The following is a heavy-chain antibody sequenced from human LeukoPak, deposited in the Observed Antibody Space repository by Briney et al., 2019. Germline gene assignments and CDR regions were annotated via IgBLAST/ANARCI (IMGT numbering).Heavy chain of an antibody. Sequence: PGGSLRLSCAASGFTFSSYDMHWVRQATGKGLEWVSAIGTAGDTYYPGSVKGRFTISRENAKNSLYLQMNSLRAGDTAVCYCARAHYGDYVFDYWGQGTLVTVSS. CDR3: ARAHYGDYVFDY. J-gene: IGHJ4*02. D-gene: IGHD4-17*01. CDR1: GFTFSSYD. V-gene: IGHV3-13*01. CDR2: IGTAGDT.